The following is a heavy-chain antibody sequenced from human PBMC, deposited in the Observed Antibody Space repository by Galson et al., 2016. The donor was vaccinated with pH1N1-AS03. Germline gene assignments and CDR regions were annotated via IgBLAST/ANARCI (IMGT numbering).Heavy chain of an antibody. CDR1: GGSISSSSHY. D-gene: IGHD4-17*01. CDR3: ARRVYGDYVNWFDP. Sequence: ETLSLTCTVSGGSISSSSHYWGWIRQPPGKGLEWIGSIYYSGSTYYNPSLKSRVTISVDTSKNQFSLKLSSVTAADTAVYYCARRVYGDYVNWFDPWGQGTLVTVSS. V-gene: IGHV4-39*01. J-gene: IGHJ5*02. CDR2: IYYSGST.